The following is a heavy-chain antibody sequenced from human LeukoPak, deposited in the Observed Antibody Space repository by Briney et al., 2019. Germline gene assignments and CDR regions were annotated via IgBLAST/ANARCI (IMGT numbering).Heavy chain of an antibody. Sequence: SETLSLTCAVYGGSFSGYYWSWIRQPPGKGLEWIGEINHSGSTNYNPSLKSRVTISVDTSKNQFSLKLSSVTAADSAVYYCARVRGSSSRKADVTPIGLVFFAFDPWGQGTLVTVPS. D-gene: IGHD6-6*01. CDR1: GGSFSGYY. J-gene: IGHJ5*02. CDR2: INHSGST. CDR3: ARVRGSSSRKADVTPIGLVFFAFDP. V-gene: IGHV4-34*01.